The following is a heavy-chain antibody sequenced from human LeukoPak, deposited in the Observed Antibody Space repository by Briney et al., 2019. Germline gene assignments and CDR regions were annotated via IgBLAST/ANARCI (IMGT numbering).Heavy chain of an antibody. Sequence: GGSLRLSCAASGFTFSSYSMNWVRQAPGKGLEWVSSISSSSSYIYYADSVKGRFTISRDNAKNSPYLKMNSLRAEDTAVYYCASQDYGDYQYYYGMDVWGQGTTVTVSS. CDR2: ISSSSSYI. D-gene: IGHD4-17*01. V-gene: IGHV3-21*01. CDR3: ASQDYGDYQYYYGMDV. CDR1: GFTFSSYS. J-gene: IGHJ6*02.